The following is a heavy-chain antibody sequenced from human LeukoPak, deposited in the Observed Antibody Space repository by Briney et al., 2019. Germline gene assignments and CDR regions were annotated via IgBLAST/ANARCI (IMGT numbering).Heavy chain of an antibody. CDR1: DGSISSSNYY. CDR2: ISGSGHST. V-gene: IGHV3-23*01. Sequence: TSETLSLTCTVSDGSISSSNYYWAWIRQSPGKGLEWVSAISGSGHSTFYADSVKGRFTISRDNSKNTLYLQMNSLRAEDTAVYYCAKARRQGGWNVDYWGQGTLVTVSS. D-gene: IGHD6-19*01. CDR3: AKARRQGGWNVDY. J-gene: IGHJ4*02.